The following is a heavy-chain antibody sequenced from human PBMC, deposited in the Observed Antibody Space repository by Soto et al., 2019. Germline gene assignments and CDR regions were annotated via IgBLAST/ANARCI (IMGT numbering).Heavy chain of an antibody. CDR3: ARARRRDGYNLIFDTPYYYFDY. CDR2: IDWDDDE. V-gene: IGHV2-70*01. D-gene: IGHD5-12*01. CDR1: GFSLNTSAMC. J-gene: IGHJ4*02. Sequence: SGPTLVNPTQSLTLTCTFSGFSLNTSAMCLSWIRQPPGKALEWLALIDWDDDEYYSTSLKTRLTISKDTSKNQVVLTMTNMDPVDTATYYCARARRRDGYNLIFDTPYYYFDYWGQGTLVTVSS.